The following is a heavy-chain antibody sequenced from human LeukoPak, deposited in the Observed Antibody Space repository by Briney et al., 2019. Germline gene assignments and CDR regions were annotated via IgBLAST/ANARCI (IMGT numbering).Heavy chain of an antibody. CDR3: ARASDPWLQLT. D-gene: IGHD5-24*01. V-gene: IGHV3-7*05. J-gene: IGHJ5*02. CDR2: IKQDGSEK. Sequence: GGSLRLSCAASGFTFRNYRMIWVPQAPGKGREWVGNIKQDGSEKRYADSVRGRFSISRDTAQTSLYLQMNSLRPEDTAVYYCARASDPWLQLTWGQGTLVTVSS. CDR1: GFTFRNYR.